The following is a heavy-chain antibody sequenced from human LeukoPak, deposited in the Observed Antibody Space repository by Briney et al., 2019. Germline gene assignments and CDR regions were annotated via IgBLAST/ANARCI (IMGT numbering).Heavy chain of an antibody. CDR2: ISSSGYTM. Sequence: GGSLRLSCVASGFTFSDYYMTWIRQAPGKGLELVSYISSSGYTMYFAASVKGRFTISRVNAKTSLYLQMNSLRAEDTAVYYCARTYTYGKDYSYYYMDVWGKGTTATVSS. D-gene: IGHD5-18*01. V-gene: IGHV3-11*04. CDR1: GFTFSDYY. J-gene: IGHJ6*03. CDR3: ARTYTYGKDYSYYYMDV.